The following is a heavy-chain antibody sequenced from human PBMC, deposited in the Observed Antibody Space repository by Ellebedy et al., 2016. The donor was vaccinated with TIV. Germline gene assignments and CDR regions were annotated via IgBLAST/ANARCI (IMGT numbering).Heavy chain of an antibody. D-gene: IGHD2-21*01. J-gene: IGHJ4*02. CDR1: GGSMSNYY. CDR2: MYYTGGP. Sequence: MPSETLSLTRTVSGGSMSNYYWGWIRQPPGKGLEWVGYMYYTGGPNYNPSLKRRITISVDSSKNLFSLTLTSVTAADTAIYYCARFVARAGFDFWGQGTLVTVSS. CDR3: ARFVARAGFDF. V-gene: IGHV4-59*08.